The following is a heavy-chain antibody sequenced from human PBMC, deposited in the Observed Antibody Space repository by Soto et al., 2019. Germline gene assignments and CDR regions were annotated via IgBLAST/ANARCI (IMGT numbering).Heavy chain of an antibody. CDR3: ARRAHSSGLFDY. J-gene: IGHJ4*02. Sequence: GSLGLSCGASGFTISDYYWGWIRQPPGKGLEWIGSIYYSGSTYYNPSLKSRVTISGDTSKNQFSLKLSSVTAADTAVYYCARRAHSSGLFDYWGQGTLVTVSS. CDR2: IYYSGST. D-gene: IGHD6-19*01. CDR1: GFTISDYY. V-gene: IGHV4-39*01.